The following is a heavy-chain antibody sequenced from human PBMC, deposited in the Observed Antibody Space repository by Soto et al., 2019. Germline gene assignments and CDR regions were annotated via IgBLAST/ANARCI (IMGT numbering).Heavy chain of an antibody. CDR2: IGAYNGNT. J-gene: IGHJ4*02. V-gene: IGHV1-18*01. CDR1: GYTFTSYG. CDR3: ASSPTAGIFADY. Sequence: ASVKVSCKASGYTFTSYGISWVRQAPGQGLEWMGWIGAYNGNTNYAQKLQGRVTMTTDTSTSTAYMELRSLRSDDTAVYYCASSPTAGIFADYWGQGTLVTVSS. D-gene: IGHD6-13*01.